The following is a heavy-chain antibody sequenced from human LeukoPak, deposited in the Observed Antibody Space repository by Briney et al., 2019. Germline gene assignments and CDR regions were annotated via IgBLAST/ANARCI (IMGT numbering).Heavy chain of an antibody. D-gene: IGHD2-2*01. CDR3: ARDLSAVTTAMAY. CDR1: GFTFSSYA. CDR2: IYNNGGST. V-gene: IGHV3-64*01. J-gene: IGHJ4*02. Sequence: GGSLRLSCAASGFTFSSYAMHWVRQAPGKGLEYVSGIYNNGGSTFYANSVKGRVTISRDNSKNTLYLQMDSLRTEDMAVYYCARDLSAVTTAMAYWGQGTLVTVSS.